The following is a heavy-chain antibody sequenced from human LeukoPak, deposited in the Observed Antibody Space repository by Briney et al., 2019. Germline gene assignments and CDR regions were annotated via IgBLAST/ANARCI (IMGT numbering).Heavy chain of an antibody. CDR3: ARGTTLDPDWFDP. D-gene: IGHD4-23*01. J-gene: IGHJ5*02. CDR1: GFTFSSYA. CDR2: ISYDGSNK. V-gene: IGHV3-30-3*01. Sequence: GRSLRLSCAASGFTFSSYAMHWVRQAPGKGLEWVAVISYDGSNKYYADSVKGRFTISRDNAKNSLYLQMNSLRAEDTAVYYCARGTTLDPDWFDPWGQGTLVTVSS.